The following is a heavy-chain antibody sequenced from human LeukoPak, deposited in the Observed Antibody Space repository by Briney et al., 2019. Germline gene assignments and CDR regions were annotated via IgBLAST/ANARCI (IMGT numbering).Heavy chain of an antibody. CDR2: IHYSGSI. D-gene: IGHD3-22*01. CDR3: ARISIYYDSSGYSFDP. Sequence: SETLSLTCTVSGGSISSGGYYWSWIRQHPGKGLEWIGYIHYSGSIYYNPSLKSRVTISVDTSKNQFSLKPSSVTAADTAVYYCARISIYYDSSGYSFDPWGQGTLVTVSS. J-gene: IGHJ5*02. V-gene: IGHV4-31*03. CDR1: GGSISSGGYY.